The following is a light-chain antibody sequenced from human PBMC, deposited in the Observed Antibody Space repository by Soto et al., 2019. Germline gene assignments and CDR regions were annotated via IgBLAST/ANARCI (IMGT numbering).Light chain of an antibody. CDR2: GAS. CDR1: QSVSSSY. CDR3: QQYGSSPRVHT. J-gene: IGKJ5*01. Sequence: EIVLTQAPGTLALSPGERATLSCRASQSVSSSYLAWYQQKPGQAPRLLIYGASSRATGIPDRFSGSGSGTDFTLTISRLEPEDFAVYYCQQYGSSPRVHTLGQGTRLEIK. V-gene: IGKV3-20*01.